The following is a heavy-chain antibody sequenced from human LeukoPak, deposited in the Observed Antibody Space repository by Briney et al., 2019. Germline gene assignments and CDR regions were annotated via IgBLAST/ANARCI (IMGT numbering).Heavy chain of an antibody. V-gene: IGHV4-34*01. CDR2: INHSGST. Sequence: SETLSLTCAVYGGSFSGYYWSWIRQPPGKGLEWIGEINHSGSTNYNPSLKSRVTISVDTSKNQFSLKLSSVTAADTAVYYCARHTAIVVVPAARKSRFDPWGQGTLVTVSS. CDR3: ARHTAIVVVPAARKSRFDP. CDR1: GGSFSGYY. D-gene: IGHD2-2*01. J-gene: IGHJ5*02.